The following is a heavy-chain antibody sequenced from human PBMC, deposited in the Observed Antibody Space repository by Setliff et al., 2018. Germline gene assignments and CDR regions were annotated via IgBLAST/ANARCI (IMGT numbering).Heavy chain of an antibody. V-gene: IGHV1-46*01. Sequence: ASVKVSCKASGYTFTSHYMHWVRQAPGLGLEWMGTINPSSGRTSYAQKFQGRVTMTRDTSTSTVYMDMSSLRSEDTAVYYCARDYPYSSGWYYFDYWGQGTLVTVSS. D-gene: IGHD6-19*01. CDR3: ARDYPYSSGWYYFDY. CDR1: GYTFTSHY. J-gene: IGHJ4*02. CDR2: INPSSGRT.